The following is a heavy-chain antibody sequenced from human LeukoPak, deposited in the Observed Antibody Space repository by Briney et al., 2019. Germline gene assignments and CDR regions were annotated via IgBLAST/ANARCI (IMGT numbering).Heavy chain of an antibody. V-gene: IGHV5-51*01. D-gene: IGHD5-24*01. Sequence: GESLKISCKGSGYRFTSYWIGWVRQMPGKGLEWMGIIYPGDSDTRYSPSFQGQVTISADKSTSTAYLQWSSLKASDTAMYYCARQREMATIGDAFDIWGQGTMVTVSS. J-gene: IGHJ3*02. CDR2: IYPGDSDT. CDR1: GYRFTSYW. CDR3: ARQREMATIGDAFDI.